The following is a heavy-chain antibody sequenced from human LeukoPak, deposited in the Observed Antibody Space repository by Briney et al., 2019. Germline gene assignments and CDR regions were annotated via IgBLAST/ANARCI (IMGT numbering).Heavy chain of an antibody. V-gene: IGHV4-31*03. CDR1: GGSISSGGYS. J-gene: IGHJ4*02. CDR3: ARSQYYYDSSGWLFDY. CDR2: IYYSGST. D-gene: IGHD3-22*01. Sequence: PSETLSLTCTVSGGSISSGGYSWSWIRQHPGKGLEWIGYIYYSGSTYYNPSLKSRVTISVDTSKNQFSLKLSSVTAADTAVYYRARSQYYYDSSGWLFDYWGQGTLVTVSS.